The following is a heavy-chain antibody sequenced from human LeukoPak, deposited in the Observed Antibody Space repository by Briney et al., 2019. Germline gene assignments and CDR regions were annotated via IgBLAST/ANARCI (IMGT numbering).Heavy chain of an antibody. D-gene: IGHD2-2*01. CDR1: GGSISSGDYY. V-gene: IGHV4-30-4*08. J-gene: IGHJ4*02. CDR3: AREDRRGVPAAFLFDY. CDR2: IYYSGST. Sequence: PSQTLSLTCTVSGGSISSGDYYWSWIRQPPGKGLEWIGYIYYSGSTYYIPSLKSRVTISVDTSKNQFSLKLSSVTAADTAVYYCAREDRRGVPAAFLFDYWGQGTLVTVSS.